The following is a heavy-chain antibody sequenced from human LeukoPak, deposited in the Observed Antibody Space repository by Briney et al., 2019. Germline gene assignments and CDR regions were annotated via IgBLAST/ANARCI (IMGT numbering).Heavy chain of an antibody. J-gene: IGHJ6*04. CDR3: AREGWSSSWYPKPYYYYGMDV. CDR2: IKQDGSEK. CDR1: GFTFSSYW. Sequence: GGSLRLSCAASGFTFSSYWMSWVRQAQGKGLEWAANIKQDGSEKYYVDSVKGRFTISRDNAKNSLYLQMNSLRAEDTAVYCCAREGWSSSWYPKPYYYYGMDVWGKGTTVTVSS. V-gene: IGHV3-7*03. D-gene: IGHD6-13*01.